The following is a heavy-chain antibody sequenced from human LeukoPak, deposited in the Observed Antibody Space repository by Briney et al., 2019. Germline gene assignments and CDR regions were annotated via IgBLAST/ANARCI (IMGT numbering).Heavy chain of an antibody. Sequence: SVKVSCKASGGAFSSYAISWVRQAPGQGLEWMGGIIPIFGTANYAQKFQGRVTITTDESTSTAYMELSSLRSEDTAVYYCARGRRGYYYYYMDVWGKGTTVTVSS. CDR2: IIPIFGTA. CDR3: ARGRRGYYYYYMDV. V-gene: IGHV1-69*05. CDR1: GGAFSSYA. D-gene: IGHD3-10*01. J-gene: IGHJ6*03.